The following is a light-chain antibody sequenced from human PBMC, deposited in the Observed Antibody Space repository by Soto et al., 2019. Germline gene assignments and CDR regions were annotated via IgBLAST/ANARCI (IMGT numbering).Light chain of an antibody. CDR2: EVN. CDR3: SSYGGSNNLI. CDR1: SSDVGGYNY. Sequence: QSALTQPPYASGSPGQSVTISCTGTSSDVGGYNYVSWYQQHPGKVPKLMIYEVNKRPSGVPDRFSGSKSGNTASLTVSGLQAEDEADYYCSSYGGSNNLIFGGGTKLTVL. V-gene: IGLV2-8*01. J-gene: IGLJ2*01.